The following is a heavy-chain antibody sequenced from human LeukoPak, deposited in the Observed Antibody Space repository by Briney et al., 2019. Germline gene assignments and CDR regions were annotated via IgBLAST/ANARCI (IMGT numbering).Heavy chain of an antibody. CDR1: VYTFTSYG. D-gene: IGHD3-10*01. V-gene: IGHV1-18*04. CDR2: ISAYNGNT. CDR3: ARDLRITMVRGLARFDY. J-gene: IGHJ4*02. Sequence: ASVKVSCKASVYTFTSYGISWVRQAPGQGLEWMGWISAYNGNTNYAQKLQGRVTMTTDTSTSTGYMEQRSLRSDDTAVYYCARDLRITMVRGLARFDYWGQGTLVTVSS.